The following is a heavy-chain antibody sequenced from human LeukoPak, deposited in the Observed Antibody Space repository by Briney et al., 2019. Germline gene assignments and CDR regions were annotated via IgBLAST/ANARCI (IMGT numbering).Heavy chain of an antibody. J-gene: IGHJ4*02. V-gene: IGHV4-39*07. Sequence: SETLSLTCTVSGGSISSSSYYWGWIRQPPGKGLEWIGSIYYSGSTYYNPSLKSRVTISVDTSKNQFSLKLSSVTAADTAVYYCAREIGYYDSSGYYFDYWGQGTLVTVSS. CDR1: GGSISSSSYY. CDR2: IYYSGST. CDR3: AREIGYYDSSGYYFDY. D-gene: IGHD3-22*01.